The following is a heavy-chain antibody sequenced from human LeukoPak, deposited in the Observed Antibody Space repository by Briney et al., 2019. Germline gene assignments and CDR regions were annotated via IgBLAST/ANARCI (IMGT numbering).Heavy chain of an antibody. CDR2: IYYSGST. Sequence: PSETPSLTCTVSGGSISSGGYYWSWIRQHPGKGLEWIGYIYYSGSTYYNPSLKSRVTISVDTSKNQFSLKLSSVTAADTAVYYCARGKGVVIISNWFDPWGQGTLVTVSS. CDR3: ARGKGVVIISNWFDP. J-gene: IGHJ5*02. CDR1: GGSISSGGYY. V-gene: IGHV4-31*03. D-gene: IGHD3-3*01.